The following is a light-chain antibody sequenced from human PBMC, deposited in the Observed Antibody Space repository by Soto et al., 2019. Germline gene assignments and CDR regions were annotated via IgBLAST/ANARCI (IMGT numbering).Light chain of an antibody. CDR1: SIDVGSYNL. CDR3: CSYAGSSTHVI. CDR2: EGS. Sequence: QSVLTQPASVSGSPGQSITISCTGTSIDVGSYNLVSWYQQHPGKAPKLMMYEGSKRPSGVSNRFSGSKSGNTASLTISGLQAEDEADYYCCSYAGSSTHVICGGGTKLTVL. J-gene: IGLJ2*01. V-gene: IGLV2-23*01.